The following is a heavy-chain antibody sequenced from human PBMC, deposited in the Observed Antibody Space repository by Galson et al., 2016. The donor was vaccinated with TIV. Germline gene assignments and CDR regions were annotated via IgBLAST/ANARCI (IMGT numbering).Heavy chain of an antibody. V-gene: IGHV4-39*01. CDR2: IYYTGET. CDR1: GGSISSNLYY. Sequence: SETLSLTCTVSGGSISSNLYYWGWIRQPPGRGLEWIASIYYTGETYYNPSLESRISISFATSKNQFSLKLKSVTAAATAVNYYERCGQWSTYYFDYWGQGTMVTVSS. CDR3: ERCGQWSTYYFDY. J-gene: IGHJ4*02. D-gene: IGHD2-15*01.